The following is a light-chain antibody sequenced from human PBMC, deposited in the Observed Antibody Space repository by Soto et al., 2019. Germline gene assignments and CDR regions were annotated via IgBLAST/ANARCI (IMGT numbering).Light chain of an antibody. J-gene: IGKJ1*01. CDR3: QQSGNSPRS. CDR2: GAS. Sequence: EIVLTQSPGTLSSSPGARATLSCRASQSVSRDYLAWYQQKPGQAPRLLMYGASNRATGLPDRFSGSGSGTDFTLTISRLEPEDFGVYYCQQSGNSPRSFGQGTKVEIK. V-gene: IGKV3-20*01. CDR1: QSVSRDY.